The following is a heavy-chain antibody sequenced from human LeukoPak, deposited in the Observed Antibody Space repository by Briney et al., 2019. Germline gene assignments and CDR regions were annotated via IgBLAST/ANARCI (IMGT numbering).Heavy chain of an antibody. CDR3: VCSSSWPLRFDY. V-gene: IGHV3-7*01. CDR2: IKQEGSEK. J-gene: IGHJ4*02. D-gene: IGHD6-13*01. CDR1: GFTFSSYW. Sequence: GGSLRLSCAASGFTFSSYWMSWVRQAPGKGLEWVANIKQEGSEKYYVDSVKGRFTISRDNAKNSLYLQMNSLRAEDTAVYYCVCSSSWPLRFDYWGQGTLVTVSS.